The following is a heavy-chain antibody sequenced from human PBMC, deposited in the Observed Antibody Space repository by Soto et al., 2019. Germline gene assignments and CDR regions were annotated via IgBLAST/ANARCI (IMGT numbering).Heavy chain of an antibody. D-gene: IGHD3-16*02. J-gene: IGHJ4*02. Sequence: QVQLVQSGAEVKKPGASVKVSCKASGYTFTSYYMHWVRQAPGQGLEWMGIINPSGDSTSYAQKCSGRVTMTRDTSTSTVYMELSSLRSEDTAVYYCARSYYDYVWGSYRSDHFDYWGQGTLVTVSS. CDR1: GYTFTSYY. V-gene: IGHV1-46*01. CDR2: INPSGDST. CDR3: ARSYYDYVWGSYRSDHFDY.